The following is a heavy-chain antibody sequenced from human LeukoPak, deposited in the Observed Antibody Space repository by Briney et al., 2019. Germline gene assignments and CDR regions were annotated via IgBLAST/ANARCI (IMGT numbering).Heavy chain of an antibody. Sequence: SETLSLTCTVSGGSLSGSYWSWIRQPPGKGLEWIGYIYTSGSTNYNPSLKSRVTMSIDTSKNQFSLKLSSVTAADTAVYYCARSPPYYYYMDVWGKGTTVTVSS. CDR1: GGSLSGSY. CDR3: ARSPPYYYYMDV. V-gene: IGHV4-4*09. CDR2: IYTSGST. J-gene: IGHJ6*03.